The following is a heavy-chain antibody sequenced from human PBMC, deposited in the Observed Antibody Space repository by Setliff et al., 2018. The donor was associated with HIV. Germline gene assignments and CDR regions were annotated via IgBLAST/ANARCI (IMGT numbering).Heavy chain of an antibody. J-gene: IGHJ3*02. V-gene: IGHV1-2*06. CDR1: GYTFTGYY. CDR3: ATARFLESYPINAFDI. Sequence: ASVKVSCKASGYTFTGYYMHWVRQAPGQGLEWMGRINPNSGGTNYAQKFQGRVTMTRDTSISTAYMELSRLRSDDTAVYYCATARFLESYPINAFDIWGQGTMVTVSS. CDR2: INPNSGGT. D-gene: IGHD3-3*01.